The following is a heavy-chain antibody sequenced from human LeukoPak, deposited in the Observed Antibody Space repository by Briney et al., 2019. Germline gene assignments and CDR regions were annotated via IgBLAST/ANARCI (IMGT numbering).Heavy chain of an antibody. CDR2: IYHSGST. CDR1: GGSISSGDYY. J-gene: IGHJ6*04. CDR3: ARDSAMVTPYYYGMDV. D-gene: IGHD5-18*01. Sequence: SQTLSLTCTVSGGSISSGDYYWSWIRQPPGKGLEWIGFIYHSGSTYYNPSLKSRVTISVDTSKNQFSLKLSSVTAADTAVYYCARDSAMVTPYYYGMDVWGKGTTVTVSS. V-gene: IGHV4-30-4*01.